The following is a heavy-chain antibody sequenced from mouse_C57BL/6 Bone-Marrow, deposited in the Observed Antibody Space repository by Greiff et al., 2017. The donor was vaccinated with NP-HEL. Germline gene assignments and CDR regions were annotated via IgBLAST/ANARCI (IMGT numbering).Heavy chain of an antibody. V-gene: IGHV5-12*01. J-gene: IGHJ1*03. CDR2: ISNGGGST. Sequence: EVQLQESGGGLVQPGGSLKLSCAASGFTFSDYYMYWVRQTPEKRLEWVAYISNGGGSTYYPDPVKGRFTISRDNAKNTLYLQMSRLKSEDTAMYYCARHRNYGLWWYFDVWGTGTTVTVSS. CDR3: ARHRNYGLWWYFDV. CDR1: GFTFSDYY. D-gene: IGHD1-1*02.